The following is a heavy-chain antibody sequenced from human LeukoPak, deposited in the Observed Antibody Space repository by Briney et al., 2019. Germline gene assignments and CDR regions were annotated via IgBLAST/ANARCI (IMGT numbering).Heavy chain of an antibody. V-gene: IGHV3-23*01. CDR2: IRGNSERT. J-gene: IGHJ4*02. CDR1: GFTFSAYA. Sequence: GGSPRLSCAASGFTFSAYAITWVRQAPGKGLEWVSAIRGNSERTYYADSVRGRFTISRDNSKDTVYLQISSLRVEDTAVYYCAREQSGTRGWYTVDYWGQGTLVAVSS. D-gene: IGHD6-19*01. CDR3: AREQSGTRGWYTVDY.